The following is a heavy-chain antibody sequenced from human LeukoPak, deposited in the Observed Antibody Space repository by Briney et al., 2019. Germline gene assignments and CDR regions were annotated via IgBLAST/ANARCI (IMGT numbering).Heavy chain of an antibody. Sequence: QSGGSLRLSCAASEFTFSSYWMPWVRQAPGKGVEWVANKKQDGSEKYYVDSVKGRFTISRDNAKNSLSLHMNSLRAEDTSVYYCARDRYSGTYGDADYYYMDVWGKGTTVTISS. J-gene: IGHJ6*03. CDR3: ARDRYSGTYGDADYYYMDV. CDR2: KKQDGSEK. CDR1: EFTFSSYW. V-gene: IGHV3-7*01. D-gene: IGHD1-26*01.